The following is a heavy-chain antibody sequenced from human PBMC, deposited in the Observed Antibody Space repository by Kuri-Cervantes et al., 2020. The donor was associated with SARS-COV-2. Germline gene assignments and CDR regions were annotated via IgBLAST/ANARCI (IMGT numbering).Heavy chain of an antibody. J-gene: IGHJ6*02. CDR1: GFTFSSYA. Sequence: GGSLRLSCAASGFTFSSYAMSWVRQAPGKGLEWVSAISGSGGGTYYADSVRGRFTISRDNSKNTLYLQMNSLRAEDTAVYYCAKGVVGVGYSVPLQGSGEPYGMDVWGQGTTVTVSS. CDR3: AKGVVGVGYSVPLQGSGEPYGMDV. CDR2: ISGSGGGT. V-gene: IGHV3-23*01. D-gene: IGHD3-10*01.